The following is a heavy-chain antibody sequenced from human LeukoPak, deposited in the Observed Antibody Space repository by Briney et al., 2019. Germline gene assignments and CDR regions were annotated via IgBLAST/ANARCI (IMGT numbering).Heavy chain of an antibody. CDR1: GYTFTSYD. CDR3: ARDPHYGGNSPYFFDY. Sequence: ASVKVSCKASGYTFTSYDINWVRQATGQGLEWMGWMNPNSGNTGYAQKFQGRVTMTRNTSISTAYMELSSLRSEDTAVYYCARDPHYGGNSPYFFDYWGQGTLVTVSS. V-gene: IGHV1-8*01. CDR2: MNPNSGNT. D-gene: IGHD4-23*01. J-gene: IGHJ4*02.